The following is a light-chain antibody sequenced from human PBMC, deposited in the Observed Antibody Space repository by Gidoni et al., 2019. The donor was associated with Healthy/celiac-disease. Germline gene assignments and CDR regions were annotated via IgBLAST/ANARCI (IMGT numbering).Light chain of an antibody. Sequence: EIVLTQSPGTLSLSPGERATLSCRASQSVSSSYLAWYQQKPGQAPRLLIYGASSRATGIPDRFSGSGSGTDFTLTISRLEPEDFAVYYCQQYGSFPVTFGGXTKVEIK. CDR2: GAS. CDR1: QSVSSSY. CDR3: QQYGSFPVT. V-gene: IGKV3-20*01. J-gene: IGKJ4*01.